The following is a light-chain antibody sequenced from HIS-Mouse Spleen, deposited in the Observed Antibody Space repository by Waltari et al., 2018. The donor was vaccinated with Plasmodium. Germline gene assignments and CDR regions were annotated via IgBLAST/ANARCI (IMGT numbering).Light chain of an antibody. CDR2: EDS. CDR1: ALPKKY. CDR3: YSTDSSGNHRV. J-gene: IGLJ3*02. V-gene: IGLV3-10*01. Sequence: SYELTQPPSVSVSPGQTARITCSGDALPKKYAYWYQQKSGQAPVLVIYEDSKRPPGIPWRFSGSSSGTMATLTISGAQVEDEADYYGYSTDSSGNHRVFGGGTKLTVL.